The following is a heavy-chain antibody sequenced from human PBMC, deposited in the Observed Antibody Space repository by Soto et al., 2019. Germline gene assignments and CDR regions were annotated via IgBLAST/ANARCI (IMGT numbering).Heavy chain of an antibody. D-gene: IGHD3-22*01. CDR1: GYSFTSYW. J-gene: IGHJ6*02. CDR3: ARQPNYYDSSGYNYYYYYGMDV. V-gene: IGHV5-51*01. Sequence: GESLKISCKGSGYSFTSYWIGWVRQMPGKVLEWLWIIYPGDSDTRYSPSFQGQVTISADKAISTAYLQWSSLKASDTAMYYCARQPNYYDSSGYNYYYYYGMDVWGQGTTVTVSS. CDR2: IYPGDSDT.